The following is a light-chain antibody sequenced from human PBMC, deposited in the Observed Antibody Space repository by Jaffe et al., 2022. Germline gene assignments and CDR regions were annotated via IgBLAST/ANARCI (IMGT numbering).Light chain of an antibody. CDR2: EVS. CDR1: SSDVGSYNL. CDR3: CSYAGSSTPNWV. V-gene: IGLV2-23*02. J-gene: IGLJ3*02. Sequence: QSALTQPASVSGSPGQSITISCTGTSSDVGSYNLVSWYQQHPGKAPKLMIYEVSKRPSGVSNRFSGSKSGNTASLTISGLQAEDEADYYCCSYAGSSTPNWVFGGGTKLTVL.